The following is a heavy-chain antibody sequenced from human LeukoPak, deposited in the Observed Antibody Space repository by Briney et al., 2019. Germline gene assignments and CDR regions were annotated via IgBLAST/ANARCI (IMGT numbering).Heavy chain of an antibody. Sequence: ASVKVSCKASGYTFTSYYMHWVRQAPGQGLEWMGIINPSGGSTSYAQKFQGRVTMTRDMSTSTVYMELSSLRSEDTAVYYCARGNTAMDIHGEAAFDIWGQGTMVTVSS. J-gene: IGHJ3*02. D-gene: IGHD5-18*01. CDR1: GYTFTSYY. CDR3: ARGNTAMDIHGEAAFDI. V-gene: IGHV1-46*01. CDR2: INPSGGST.